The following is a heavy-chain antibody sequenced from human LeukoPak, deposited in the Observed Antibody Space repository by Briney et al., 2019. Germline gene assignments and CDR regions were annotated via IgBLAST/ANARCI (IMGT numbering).Heavy chain of an antibody. CDR1: GFTFNRYW. D-gene: IGHD3-10*01. V-gene: IGHV3-7*01. CDR2: IKQDGSAK. Sequence: GGSLRLSCAASGFTFNRYWMSWVRQAPGKELQWVANIKQDGSAKYYVDSVKGRFTISRDNAKNSLYLQMNSLRAEDAGVYYCASNYFGSGSMKGDFYYMDVWGKGTTVTISS. J-gene: IGHJ6*03. CDR3: ASNYFGSGSMKGDFYYMDV.